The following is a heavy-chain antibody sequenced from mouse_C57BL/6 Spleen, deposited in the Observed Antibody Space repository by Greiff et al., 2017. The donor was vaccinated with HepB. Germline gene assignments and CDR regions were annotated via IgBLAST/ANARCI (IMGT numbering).Heavy chain of an antibody. CDR1: GYSITSGYY. J-gene: IGHJ4*01. V-gene: IGHV3-6*01. CDR2: ISYDGSN. D-gene: IGHD2-2*01. CDR3: AGLYYGYDRAMDY. Sequence: EVKLQESGPGLVKPSQSLSLTCSVTGYSITSGYYWNWIRQFPGNKLEWMGYISYDGSNNYNPSLKNRISITRDTSKNQFFLKLNSVTTEDTATYYCAGLYYGYDRAMDYWGQGTSVTVSS.